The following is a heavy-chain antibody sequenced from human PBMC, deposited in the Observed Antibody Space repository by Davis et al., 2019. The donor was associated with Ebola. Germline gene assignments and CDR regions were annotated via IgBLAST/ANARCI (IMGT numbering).Heavy chain of an antibody. CDR1: GFTFSSYA. CDR3: ARDCLGGMDV. D-gene: IGHD3-16*01. J-gene: IGHJ6*02. Sequence: GESLKISCAASGFTFSSYAMHWVRQAPGKGLEWVAVISYDGSNKYYADSVKGRFTISRDNSKNTLYLQMNSLRAEDTAVYYCARDCLGGMDVWGQGTTVTVSS. CDR2: ISYDGSNK. V-gene: IGHV3-30-3*01.